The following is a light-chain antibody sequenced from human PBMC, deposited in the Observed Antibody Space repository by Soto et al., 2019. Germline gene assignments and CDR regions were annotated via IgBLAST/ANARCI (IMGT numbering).Light chain of an antibody. CDR1: SSNIGTNS. Sequence: QSVLTQPPSASGTPGQRVNISCSGSSSNIGTNSVHWYQQLPGTAPKLLIYKNNQRPSGVPDRFSGSKSGTSASLAISGLRSEGEANYYCAAWDDNLTGVLFGGGTKLTVL. V-gene: IGLV1-47*01. CDR2: KNN. CDR3: AAWDDNLTGVL. J-gene: IGLJ2*01.